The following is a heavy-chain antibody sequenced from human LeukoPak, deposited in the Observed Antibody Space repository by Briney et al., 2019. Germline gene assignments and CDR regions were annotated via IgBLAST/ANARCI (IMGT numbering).Heavy chain of an antibody. CDR2: TSGSGGST. V-gene: IGHV3-23*01. CDR1: GSTFSSYW. D-gene: IGHD3-10*01. Sequence: GGSLRLSCAASGSTFSSYWMSWVRQAPGKGLEWVSATSGSGGSTYYADSVKGRFTISRDNAKKSLYLQMNSLRAEDTAVYYCARDGVTVLRGLYYYYMDVWGKGTTVTISS. CDR3: ARDGVTVLRGLYYYYMDV. J-gene: IGHJ6*03.